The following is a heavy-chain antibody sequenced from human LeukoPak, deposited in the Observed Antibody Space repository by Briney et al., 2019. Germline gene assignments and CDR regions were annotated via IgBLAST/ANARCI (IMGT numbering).Heavy chain of an antibody. CDR1: GYTFTSYD. D-gene: IGHD6-19*01. Sequence: ASVKVSCKASGYTFTSYDINWVRQATGQGLEWMGWMNPNSGNTGYAQKFQGRVTMTRNTSISTAYMELSSLRSEDTAVYYCARGRYSSGWYGTDYWGQGTLVTVSS. V-gene: IGHV1-8*01. J-gene: IGHJ4*02. CDR3: ARGRYSSGWYGTDY. CDR2: MNPNSGNT.